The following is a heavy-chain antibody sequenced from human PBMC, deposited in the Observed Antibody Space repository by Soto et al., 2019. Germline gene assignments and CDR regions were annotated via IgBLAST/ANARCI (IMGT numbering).Heavy chain of an antibody. J-gene: IGHJ5*02. CDR2: IIPIFGTA. Sequence: KVSCKASGYTFTSYGISWARQAPGQGLEWMGGIIPIFGTANYAQKFQGRVTITADESTSTAYMELSSLRSEDTAVYYCARDLPVGPDCDGDCYSFMNSTWGQGTLVTVSS. CDR3: ARDLPVGPDCDGDCYSFMNST. V-gene: IGHV1-69*01. D-gene: IGHD2-21*02. CDR1: GYTFTSYG.